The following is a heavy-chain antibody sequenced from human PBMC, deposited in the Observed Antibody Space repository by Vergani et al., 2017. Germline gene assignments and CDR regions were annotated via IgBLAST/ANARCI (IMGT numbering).Heavy chain of an antibody. Sequence: QVQLVQSGAEVKKPGSSVKVSCKASGGTFSTYAISWVRPAPGQGLEWMGGIIPILGTANYAQNFQGRVTITADESTSTAYMELSSLRSEDTAVYYCARSGKSITIFGVVTLSFDYWGQGTLVTVSS. D-gene: IGHD3-3*01. CDR3: ARSGKSITIFGVVTLSFDY. J-gene: IGHJ4*02. CDR1: GGTFSTYA. CDR2: IIPILGTA. V-gene: IGHV1-69*01.